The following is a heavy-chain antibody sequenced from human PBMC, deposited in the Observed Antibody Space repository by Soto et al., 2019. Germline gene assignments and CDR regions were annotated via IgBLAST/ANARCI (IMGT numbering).Heavy chain of an antibody. J-gene: IGHJ6*02. CDR1: GCTFSSYS. CDR3: SRDFFLRFGEANHYYYYGMDV. Sequence: GGFMRLCCGASGCTFSSYSMNWVRQAPGKGLEWVSYISSSSSTIYYADSVKGRFTISRDNAKNSLYLQMNSLRDEDTAVYYCSRDFFLRFGEANHYYYYGMDVWGQGTTVTVSS. V-gene: IGHV3-48*02. CDR2: ISSSSSTI. D-gene: IGHD3-16*01.